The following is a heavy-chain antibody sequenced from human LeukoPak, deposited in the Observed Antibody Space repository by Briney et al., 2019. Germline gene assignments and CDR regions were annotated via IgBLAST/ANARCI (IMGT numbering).Heavy chain of an antibody. CDR3: AKWGDRNGYYDY. CDR2: ISGGRGST. J-gene: IGHJ4*02. V-gene: IGHV3-23*01. Sequence: GGSLRLSCTDSGFTFGTYGTMWVRQAPGKGLEWVSLISGGRGSTYYADAVKGRFTISRDNSKNTLYLQMNSLRAEDTAVYYRAKWGDRNGYYDYWGQGTLVTVSS. D-gene: IGHD3-22*01. CDR1: GFTFGTYG.